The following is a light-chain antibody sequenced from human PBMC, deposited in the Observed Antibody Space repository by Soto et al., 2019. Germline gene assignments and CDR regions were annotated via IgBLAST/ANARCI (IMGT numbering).Light chain of an antibody. CDR2: AAS. CDR1: QGISSY. V-gene: IGKV1-9*01. Sequence: DIQLTQSPSFLSASVGDRVTITCRASQGISSYFAWYQQKPGKAPNLLIYAASRLQSGVPSRFSGSGSGTEFALTISSLQPGDFATYYCQQLNSYPYTFGQGTKLEIK. CDR3: QQLNSYPYT. J-gene: IGKJ2*01.